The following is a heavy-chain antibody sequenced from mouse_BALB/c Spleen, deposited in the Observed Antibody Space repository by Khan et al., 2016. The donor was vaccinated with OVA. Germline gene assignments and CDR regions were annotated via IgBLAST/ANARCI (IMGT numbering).Heavy chain of an antibody. D-gene: IGHD1-1*02. CDR2: ISSGGHYT. Sequence: EVELVESGGDLVKPGGSLKLSCAASGFTFSTYGMSWDRQTPDMRLEWVATISSGGHYTYYPDSVKGRFTISRDNAKNTLYLQMSSLKSEDTAIYYCARLAYYYNSEGFAYWGQGTLVTVSA. CDR3: ARLAYYYNSEGFAY. J-gene: IGHJ3*01. CDR1: GFTFSTYG. V-gene: IGHV5-6*01.